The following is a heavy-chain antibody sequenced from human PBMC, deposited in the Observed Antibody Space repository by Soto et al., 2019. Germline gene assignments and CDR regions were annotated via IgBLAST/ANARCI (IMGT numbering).Heavy chain of an antibody. Sequence: QVQLVQSGAEVKKPGASVKVSCKASGYTFTSYYMHWVRQAPGQGLEWMGIINPSGGRTSYAQKFQGRVNMTRDTSTSTVYRELSSLSSEDTAVYYCARRRGGIVGATDFDYWGQGTLVTVSS. V-gene: IGHV1-46*01. CDR1: GYTFTSYY. CDR2: INPSGGRT. D-gene: IGHD1-26*01. CDR3: ARRRGGIVGATDFDY. J-gene: IGHJ4*02.